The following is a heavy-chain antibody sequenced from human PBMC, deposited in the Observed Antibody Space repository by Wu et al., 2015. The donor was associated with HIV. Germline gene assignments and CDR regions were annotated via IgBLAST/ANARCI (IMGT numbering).Heavy chain of an antibody. CDR1: GGTFSSYA. CDR2: IIPIFGTA. V-gene: IGHV1-69*05. Sequence: QVQLVQSGAEVKKPGSSVKVSCKASGGTFSSYAISWVRQAPGQGLEWMGGIIPIFGTANYAQKFQGRVTITTDESTSTAYMELSSLRSEDTAVYYCARDDPGRIAAAGTGYFQHWGQGTPGPPSPQ. D-gene: IGHD6-13*01. J-gene: IGHJ1*01. CDR3: ARDDPGRIAAAGTGYFQH.